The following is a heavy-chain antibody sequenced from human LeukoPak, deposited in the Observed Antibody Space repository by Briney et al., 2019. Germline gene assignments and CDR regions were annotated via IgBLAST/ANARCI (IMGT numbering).Heavy chain of an antibody. CDR3: ARGDILTGYYVWELPSQLDY. Sequence: ASVEVSCKASGYTFTGYYMHWVRQAPGQGLEWMGWINPNSGGTNYAQKFQGWVTMTRDTSISTAYMELSRLRSDDTAVYYCARGDILTGYYVWELPSQLDYWGQGTLVTVSS. J-gene: IGHJ4*02. CDR2: INPNSGGT. CDR1: GYTFTGYY. V-gene: IGHV1-2*04. D-gene: IGHD3-9*01.